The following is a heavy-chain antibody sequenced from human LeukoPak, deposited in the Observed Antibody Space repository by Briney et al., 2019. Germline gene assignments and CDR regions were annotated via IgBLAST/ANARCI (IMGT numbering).Heavy chain of an antibody. CDR3: ARATDGYNAEGDY. CDR2: ISSSSSYI. Sequence: GGSLRLSCAASGFTFSSYSMNWVRQAPGKGLGWVSSISSSSSYIYYADSVKGRLNISRDNAKNSLYLQMNSLRAEDTAVYYCARATDGYNAEGDYWGQGTLVTVSS. V-gene: IGHV3-21*01. CDR1: GFTFSSYS. D-gene: IGHD5-24*01. J-gene: IGHJ4*02.